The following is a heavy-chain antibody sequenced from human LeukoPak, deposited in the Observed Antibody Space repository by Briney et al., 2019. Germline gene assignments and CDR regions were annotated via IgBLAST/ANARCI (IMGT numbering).Heavy chain of an antibody. J-gene: IGHJ4*02. V-gene: IGHV3-21*01. CDR3: ARAGDSIPSY. D-gene: IGHD3-3*02. Sequence: GGSLRLSCAASGFTFSSYSMNWVRQAPGKWLEWVSSISSSSSYIYYADSVKGRFTISRDNAKNSLYLQMNSLRAEDTAVYYCARAGDSIPSYWGQGTLVTVSS. CDR2: ISSSSSYI. CDR1: GFTFSSYS.